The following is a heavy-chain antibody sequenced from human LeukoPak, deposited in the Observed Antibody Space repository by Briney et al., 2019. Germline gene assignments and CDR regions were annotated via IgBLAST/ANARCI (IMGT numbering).Heavy chain of an antibody. Sequence: DPGGSLRLSCAASGFIFSTYAMHWVRQAPGKGLEWVAVISYDGRNKYYADSMKGRFTISRDNSKNTLYLQVNSLRAEDTAVYYCARGAHFYDTSGYYLNDYWGQGTLVTVSS. J-gene: IGHJ4*02. CDR3: ARGAHFYDTSGYYLNDY. V-gene: IGHV3-30*04. CDR1: GFIFSTYA. D-gene: IGHD3-22*01. CDR2: ISYDGRNK.